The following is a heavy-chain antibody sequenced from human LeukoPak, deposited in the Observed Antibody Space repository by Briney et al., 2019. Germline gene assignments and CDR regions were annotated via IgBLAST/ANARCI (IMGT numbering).Heavy chain of an antibody. CDR3: ARGGTRSTGWGYYFDY. CDR2: INPSGGST. Sequence: GASVKVSCKASGYTFTSYYMHWVRQAPGQGLEWMGIINPSGGSTSYTQKFQGRVTMTRDTSTSTVYMELSSLTSEDTAVYYCARGGTRSTGWGYYFDYWGQGTLVTVSS. CDR1: GYTFTSYY. D-gene: IGHD6-19*01. V-gene: IGHV1-46*01. J-gene: IGHJ4*02.